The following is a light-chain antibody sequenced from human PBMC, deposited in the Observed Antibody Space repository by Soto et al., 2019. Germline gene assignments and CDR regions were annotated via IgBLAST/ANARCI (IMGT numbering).Light chain of an antibody. V-gene: IGLV2-14*01. Sequence: QSVLTQPASVSGSPGQSITIPCTGTNSDVGAYNYVSWYQHHPGKAPKLMIYEVFTRSSGVSSRFSGSKSGSTASLTISGLQAEDEADYSCTSYTTTNTLYVFGTGTKLTVL. CDR1: NSDVGAYNY. J-gene: IGLJ1*01. CDR2: EVF. CDR3: TSYTTTNTLYV.